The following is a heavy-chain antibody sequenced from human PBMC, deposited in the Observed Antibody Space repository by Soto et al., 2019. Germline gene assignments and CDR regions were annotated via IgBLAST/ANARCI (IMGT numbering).Heavy chain of an antibody. V-gene: IGHV4-34*01. CDR3: AREVTMVRGTPGWFDP. CDR2: INHSGST. J-gene: IGHJ5*02. Sequence: SETLSLTCAVYGGSFSGYYWSWIRQPPGKGLEWIGEINHSGSTNYNPSLKSRVTISVDTSKNQFSLKLSSVTAADTAVYYCAREVTMVRGTPGWFDPWGQGTLVTVSS. D-gene: IGHD3-10*01. CDR1: GGSFSGYY.